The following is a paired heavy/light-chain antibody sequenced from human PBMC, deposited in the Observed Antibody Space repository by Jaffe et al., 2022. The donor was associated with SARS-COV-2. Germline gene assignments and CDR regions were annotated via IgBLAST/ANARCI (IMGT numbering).Heavy chain of an antibody. V-gene: IGHV3-9*01. D-gene: IGHD1-1*01. CDR2: ISWDSGII. CDR1: GFTFDGYA. J-gene: IGHJ5*02. CDR3: VKGRPQSEPFTNFFDL. Sequence: EVQLVESGGGLVQPGRSLRLSCVASGFTFDGYAMHWVRQVPGKGLEWVSVISWDSGIIAYADYVKGRFTISRDNAKNSLHLQMNSLRVEDTALYYCVKGRPQSEPFTNFFDLWGQGTLVTVSS.
Light chain of an antibody. CDR3: SSYTSRHNYV. Sequence: QSALTQPASVSGSPGQSITISCTGTSSDVGGYNYVSWYQQYPGKAPKLMIYDVINRPSGVSNRFSGSKSGNTASLTISGLQAEDEADYHCSSYTSRHNYVFGPGTKVTVL. V-gene: IGLV2-14*03. CDR1: SSDVGGYNY. CDR2: DVI. J-gene: IGLJ1*01.